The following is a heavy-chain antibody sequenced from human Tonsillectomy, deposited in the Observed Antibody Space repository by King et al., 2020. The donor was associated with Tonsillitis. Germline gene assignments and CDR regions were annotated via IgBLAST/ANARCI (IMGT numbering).Heavy chain of an antibody. V-gene: IGHV4-38-2*02. CDR1: GYSISSAYY. CDR2: SYHSGST. CDR3: ARDGDYYAAGKDNWFDP. D-gene: IGHD3-10*01. Sequence: QLQESGPGLVKPSETLSLTCAVSGYSISSAYYWGWIRQPPGKGLEWIGSSYHSGSTYYNPSFTSRVTISVDTYKNQLSLNVSYVTAADTAVYYCARDGDYYAAGKDNWFDPWGQGTLVTVSS. J-gene: IGHJ5*02.